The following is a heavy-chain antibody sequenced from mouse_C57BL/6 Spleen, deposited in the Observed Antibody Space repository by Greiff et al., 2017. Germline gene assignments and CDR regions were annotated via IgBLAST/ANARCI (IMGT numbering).Heavy chain of an antibody. D-gene: IGHD1-3*01. CDR1: GFTFSSYA. Sequence: EVMLVESGGGLVKPGGSLKLSCAASGFTFSSYAMSWVRQTPEKRLEWVATISDGGSYTYYPDNLKGRFTISRDNAKNNLYLQMSHLKSEDTAMYYCARDRGSWAFDYWGQGTTLTVSS. V-gene: IGHV5-4*01. J-gene: IGHJ2*01. CDR2: ISDGGSYT. CDR3: ARDRGSWAFDY.